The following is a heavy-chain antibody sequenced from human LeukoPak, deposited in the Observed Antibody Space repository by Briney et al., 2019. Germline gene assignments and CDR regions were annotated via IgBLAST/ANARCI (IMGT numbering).Heavy chain of an antibody. CDR1: GFTVSSNY. Sequence: PGGSLRLSCAASGFTVSSNYMSWVRQAPGKGLEWVSAISGSGGSTYYADSVKGRFTISRDNSKNTLYLQMNSLRAEDTAVYYCAETSYIVVVPAASDYWGQGTLVTVSS. D-gene: IGHD2-2*01. J-gene: IGHJ4*02. CDR2: ISGSGGST. V-gene: IGHV3-23*01. CDR3: AETSYIVVVPAASDY.